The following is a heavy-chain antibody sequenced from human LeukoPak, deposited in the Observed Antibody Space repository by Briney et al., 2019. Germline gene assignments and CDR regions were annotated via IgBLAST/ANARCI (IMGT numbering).Heavy chain of an antibody. CDR2: INPNSGGT. CDR3: ARELIAVAGCFDC. CDR1: GYTFTGYY. J-gene: IGHJ4*02. D-gene: IGHD6-19*01. V-gene: IGHV1-2*06. Sequence: PGASVKVSCKASGYTFTGYYMHWVRQAPGQGLEWMGRINPNSGGTNYAQKFQGRVTMTSDTSISTAYMELSRLRSDDTAVYYCARELIAVAGCFDCWGQGTLDTVSS.